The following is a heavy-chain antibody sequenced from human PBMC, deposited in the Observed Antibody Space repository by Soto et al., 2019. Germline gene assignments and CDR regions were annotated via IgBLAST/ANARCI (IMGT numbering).Heavy chain of an antibody. CDR3: AKTSPAVYVGSGYDYDS. V-gene: IGHV3-30*18. J-gene: IGHJ4*02. D-gene: IGHD3-22*01. CDR2: ISDDGSRK. CDR1: GFTFRNYG. Sequence: QVQLVESGGGVVQPGRSLRLSCAASGFTFRNYGMHWVRQAPGKGLEWVAVISDDGSRKHYGDSVRGRFTISRDNSKNALSLQMNSLRAEDTAVYYCAKTSPAVYVGSGYDYDSWGQGALVTVSP.